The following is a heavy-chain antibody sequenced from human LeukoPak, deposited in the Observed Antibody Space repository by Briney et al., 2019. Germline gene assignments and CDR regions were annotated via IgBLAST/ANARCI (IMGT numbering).Heavy chain of an antibody. Sequence: SETLSLTCTVSSGSISSYYWSWIRQPPGKGLEWIGYIYTSGSTNYNPSLKSRVTISVDTSKNQFSLKLSSVTAADTAVYYCASWVALRPYCSSTSCYTGGWFDPWGQGTLVTVSS. CDR1: SGSISSYY. CDR3: ASWVALRPYCSSTSCYTGGWFDP. J-gene: IGHJ5*02. D-gene: IGHD2-2*02. CDR2: IYTSGST. V-gene: IGHV4-4*09.